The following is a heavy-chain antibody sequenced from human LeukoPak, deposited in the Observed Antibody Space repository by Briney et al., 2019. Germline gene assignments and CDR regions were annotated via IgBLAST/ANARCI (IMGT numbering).Heavy chain of an antibody. V-gene: IGHV1-2*02. D-gene: IGHD3-10*01. J-gene: IGHJ5*02. Sequence: EASVKVSCKASGYTFSGYYIFWVRRAPGQGLEWMGWINPNSGGTNYAPEFQGRLTMTRDTSTTTAYMELSTLRPDDTAVYYCALIGDHAWFDPWGQGTLVTVSS. CDR3: ALIGDHAWFDP. CDR2: INPNSGGT. CDR1: GYTFSGYY.